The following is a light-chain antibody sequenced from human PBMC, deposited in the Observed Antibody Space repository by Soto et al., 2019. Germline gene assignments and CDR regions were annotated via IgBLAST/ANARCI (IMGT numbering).Light chain of an antibody. CDR1: QSVLYNSDNKNY. Sequence: DIMMTQSPDSLAVSLGERATINCKSSQSVLYNSDNKNYLAWYQQKAGQPPKLLIYWASTRDSGVPDRFSGSGSGADFTLTISNLQAEDVAVYYCQQYYTTLSFGGGTKVEIK. CDR3: QQYYTTLS. CDR2: WAS. V-gene: IGKV4-1*01. J-gene: IGKJ4*01.